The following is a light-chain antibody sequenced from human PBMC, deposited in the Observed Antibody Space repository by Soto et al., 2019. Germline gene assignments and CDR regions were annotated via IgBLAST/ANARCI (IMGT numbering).Light chain of an antibody. J-gene: IGLJ3*02. CDR1: SSDVGGYNY. V-gene: IGLV2-8*01. CDR3: SSYAGSNNLGV. Sequence: QSALTQPPSASGSRGQSVTISCTGTSSDVGGYNYVSWYQPHPGKAPKLMIYEVSKRPSGVPDRFSGSKSGNTASLTVAGLQPEDEADYYCSSYAGSNNLGVFGGGTKLTAL. CDR2: EVS.